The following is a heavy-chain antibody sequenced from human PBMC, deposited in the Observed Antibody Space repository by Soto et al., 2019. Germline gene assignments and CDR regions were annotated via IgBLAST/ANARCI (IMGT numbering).Heavy chain of an antibody. CDR3: ASDRGYGLVN. Sequence: QVQLVQSGAEVKKPGSSVKVSCKASGGTFSSHGFNWVRQAPGQGLEWIGGSIPLFGITNHTQKFQDRITITADASTTIAYMELSGLRSAATAVYYCASDRGYGLVNGGQGTLITVSS. V-gene: IGHV1-69*12. CDR1: GGTFSSHG. CDR2: SIPLFGIT. D-gene: IGHD2-15*01. J-gene: IGHJ4*02.